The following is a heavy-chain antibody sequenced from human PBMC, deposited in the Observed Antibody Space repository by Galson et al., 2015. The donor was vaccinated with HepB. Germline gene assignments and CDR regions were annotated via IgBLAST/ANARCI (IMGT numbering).Heavy chain of an antibody. Sequence: QVQLQESGPGLVKPSETLSLTCTVSGGSISSSSWSWIRQPPGKGLEWIGYIYYSGSTNYSPSLKSRVAMSVDTSKNQFSLRLSSVTAADTAMYYCAKGRGYYYGMDVWGQGTTVTVSS. CDR1: GGSISSSS. J-gene: IGHJ6*02. CDR3: AKGRGYYYGMDV. V-gene: IGHV4-59*01. CDR2: IYYSGST.